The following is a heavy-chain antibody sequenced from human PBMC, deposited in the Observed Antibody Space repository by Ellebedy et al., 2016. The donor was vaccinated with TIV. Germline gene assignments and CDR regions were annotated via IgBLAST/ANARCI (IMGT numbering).Heavy chain of an antibody. CDR3: AKDLSSSWYVGVDY. V-gene: IGHV3-21*04. J-gene: IGHJ4*02. CDR2: ISSSSSYI. D-gene: IGHD6-13*01. CDR1: GFTFSSYS. Sequence: GESLKISCAASGFTFSSYSMNWVRQAPGKGLEWVSSISSSSSYIYYADSVKGRFTISRDNAKNSLYLQMNSLRAEDTAVYYCAKDLSSSWYVGVDYWGQGTLVTVSS.